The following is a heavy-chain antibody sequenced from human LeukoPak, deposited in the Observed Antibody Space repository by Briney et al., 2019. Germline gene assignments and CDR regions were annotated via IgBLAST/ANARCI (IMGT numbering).Heavy chain of an antibody. V-gene: IGHV3-23*01. CDR2: ISGSGGST. CDR1: GFIFSSYG. CDR3: AKTRGSGPFDY. D-gene: IGHD3-10*01. Sequence: GGSLRLSCAASGFIFSSYGMGWVRQAPGKGLEWVSAISGSGGSTYYADSVKGRFTISRDNSKNTLYLQMNNLRAEDTAVYYCAKTRGSGPFDYWGQGTLVTVSS. J-gene: IGHJ4*02.